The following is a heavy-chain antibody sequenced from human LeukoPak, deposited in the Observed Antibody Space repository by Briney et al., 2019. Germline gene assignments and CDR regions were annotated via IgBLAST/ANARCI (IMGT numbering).Heavy chain of an antibody. CDR3: ARRRDLYSGSYYPFDY. J-gene: IGHJ4*02. CDR1: GYSFNTYW. Sequence: GESLQISCQGSGYSFNTYWIGWVRQMPGKGLEWMGIIYPGDSDTKYSPSFQGQVTISADKSISTAYLQWSSLKASDTAMYYCARRRDLYSGSYYPFDYWGQGTLVTVSS. CDR2: IYPGDSDT. V-gene: IGHV5-51*01. D-gene: IGHD1-26*01.